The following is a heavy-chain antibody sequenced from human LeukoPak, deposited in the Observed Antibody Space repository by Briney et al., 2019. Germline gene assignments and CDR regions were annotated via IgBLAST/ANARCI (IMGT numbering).Heavy chain of an antibody. J-gene: IGHJ5*02. V-gene: IGHV3-11*01. CDR3: ATDGAGFDT. Sequence: GGSLRLSCAASGFTFNDYYMSWIRLAPGKGLEWLSYINIGGTHTHYADSVTGRFTISRDNAKKSLYLEMNNLRAEDTAVYYCATDGAGFDTWGQGVLVTVSS. CDR1: GFTFNDYY. CDR2: INIGGTHT.